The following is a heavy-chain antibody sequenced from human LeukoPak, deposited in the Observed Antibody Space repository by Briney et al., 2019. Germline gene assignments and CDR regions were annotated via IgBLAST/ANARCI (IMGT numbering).Heavy chain of an antibody. J-gene: IGHJ5*02. Sequence: PSETLSLTCTVSGGSISSSSYSWGWIRQPPGQGPEWIGSIYYSGSTYYNPSLKSRVTISVDTSKNQFSLKLSSVTAADTAVYYCARMRIQLWGGHYWFDPWGQGTLVTVSS. D-gene: IGHD5-18*01. CDR3: ARMRIQLWGGHYWFDP. CDR1: GGSISSSSYS. CDR2: IYYSGST. V-gene: IGHV4-39*01.